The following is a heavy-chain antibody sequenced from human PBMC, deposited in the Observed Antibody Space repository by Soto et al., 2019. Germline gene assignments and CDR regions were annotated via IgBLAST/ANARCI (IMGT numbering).Heavy chain of an antibody. V-gene: IGHV3-23*01. D-gene: IGHD2-8*02. CDR2: ILVDGRT. CDR3: AKATATGGGAFDI. J-gene: IGHJ3*02. Sequence: PGGSLRLSCAASGFICSSYDMRWVRQAPGKGLEWVSTILVDGRTFYVDSVKGRFTISRDSSQNTVYLQMNSLTAGDTALYYCAKATATGGGAFDICGQGTMVNVSS. CDR1: GFICSSYD.